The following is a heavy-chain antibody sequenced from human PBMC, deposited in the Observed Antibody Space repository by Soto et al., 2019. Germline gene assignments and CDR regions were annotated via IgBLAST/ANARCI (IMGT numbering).Heavy chain of an antibody. V-gene: IGHV4-38-2*02. CDR1: GFAISRGYY. CDR3: AREKVGTTFFDN. CDR2: IYPSVSS. Sequence: SETLSLTCSVSGFAISRGYYWSWVRQPPGKGLEWIGSIYPSVSSYHNPSLATRLRLSIDSSKNQFTLNLTSVTAADTALYFCAREKVGTTFFDNWGQGIQVTVSS. J-gene: IGHJ4*02. D-gene: IGHD1-1*01.